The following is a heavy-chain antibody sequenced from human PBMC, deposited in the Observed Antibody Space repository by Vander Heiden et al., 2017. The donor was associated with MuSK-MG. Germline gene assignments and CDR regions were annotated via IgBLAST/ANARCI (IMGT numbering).Heavy chain of an antibody. CDR2: IIPIFGTA. CDR1: GGTFSNYA. V-gene: IGHV1-69*12. D-gene: IGHD2-15*01. J-gene: IGHJ6*03. CDR3: ASDNGYCYGGSGYPDYSYMDV. Sequence: QVQLVQSGAEVKKPGSSVKVSCKASGGTFSNYAISWVRQAPGQGLEWMGGIIPIFGTANYAQKFQGRVTMTADESTSTAYMELSSLRSEETAVYYCASDNGYCYGGSGYPDYSYMDVWGKGTTVTVSS.